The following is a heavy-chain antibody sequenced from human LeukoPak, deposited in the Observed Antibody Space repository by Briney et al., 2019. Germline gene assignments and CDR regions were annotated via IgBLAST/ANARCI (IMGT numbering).Heavy chain of an antibody. D-gene: IGHD6-13*01. CDR3: ARAGGGDSRMAYDP. CDR2: MNIDGSSI. Sequence: PGASLRLSCAASGFTFSDYWMYWFRQAPGEGLVWVSRMNIDGSSISYADSVKGRFTMSRDHAKNTLYLQMNSLRVEDTAVYYCARAGGGDSRMAYDPWGQGTLVTVSS. V-gene: IGHV3-74*01. CDR1: GFTFSDYW. J-gene: IGHJ5*02.